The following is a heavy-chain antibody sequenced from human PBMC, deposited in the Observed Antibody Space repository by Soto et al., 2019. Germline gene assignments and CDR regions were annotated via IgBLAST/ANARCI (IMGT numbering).Heavy chain of an antibody. V-gene: IGHV3-23*01. CDR2: ISGSGGST. CDR3: VKDRGNWGNAFDI. D-gene: IGHD7-27*01. CDR1: GFTFSSYA. J-gene: IGHJ3*02. Sequence: EVQVLESGGGLVQPGGSLRLSCAASGFTFSSYAMNWVRQAPGKGLEWVSAISGSGGSTYYADSVKGRFTISRDNSKNTVYLQMISMRAEDTAVYYCVKDRGNWGNAFDIWGQGTMVTVSS.